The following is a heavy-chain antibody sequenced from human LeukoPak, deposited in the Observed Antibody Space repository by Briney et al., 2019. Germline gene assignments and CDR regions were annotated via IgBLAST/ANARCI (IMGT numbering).Heavy chain of an antibody. CDR2: INHSGST. CDR1: GGSFSGYY. V-gene: IGHV4-34*01. CDR3: ARALSDSSSWYADSEYFQQ. J-gene: IGHJ1*01. D-gene: IGHD6-13*01. Sequence: SATLSLTCAVYGGSFSGYYWSWIRQPPGKGLEWIGEINHSGSTNYNPSLKSRVTIPVDTSKNQFSLKLSSVAAADTAVYYCARALSDSSSWYADSEYFQQGGQGTLVTVSS.